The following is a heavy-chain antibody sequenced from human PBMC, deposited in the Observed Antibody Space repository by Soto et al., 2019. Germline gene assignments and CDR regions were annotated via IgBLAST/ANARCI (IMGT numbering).Heavy chain of an antibody. CDR3: ARDMGYYDSSGYYFVY. CDR2: IIPIFGTA. D-gene: IGHD3-22*01. CDR1: GGTFSSYA. V-gene: IGHV1-69*13. Sequence: ASVKVSCKASGGTFSSYAISWVRQAPGQGLEWMGGIIPIFGTANYAQKFQGRVTITADESTSTAYMELSSLRSEDTAVYYCARDMGYYDSSGYYFVYWGPGTLLTVSS. J-gene: IGHJ4*01.